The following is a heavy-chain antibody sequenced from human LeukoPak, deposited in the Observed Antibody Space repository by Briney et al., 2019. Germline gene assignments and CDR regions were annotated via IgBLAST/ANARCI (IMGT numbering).Heavy chain of an antibody. Sequence: GGSLRLSCAASAFSLNAYNMNWVRQAPGKGLEWVSYISSSGSTIYYADSVKGRFTISRDNAKNSLYLQMNSLRAEDTAVYYCARVINYGFFDAFDIWGQGTMVTVSS. CDR2: ISSSGSTI. J-gene: IGHJ3*02. CDR3: ARVINYGFFDAFDI. V-gene: IGHV3-11*01. D-gene: IGHD3-3*01. CDR1: AFSLNAYN.